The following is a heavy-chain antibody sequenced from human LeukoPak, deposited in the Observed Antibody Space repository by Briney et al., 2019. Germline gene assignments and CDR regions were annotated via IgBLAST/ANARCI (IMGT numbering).Heavy chain of an antibody. D-gene: IGHD2-2*01. V-gene: IGHV3-23*01. CDR2: ISGSGDST. CDR1: GFTFSSYA. J-gene: IGHJ4*02. CDR3: AKGGAGYCSSTSCLYYFDY. Sequence: GGSLRLSCAASGFTFSSYAMNWVRQAPGKGLEWVSTISGSGDSTYYADSAKGRFTISRDNSKNTLLLQMNSLRAEDTAVYYCAKGGAGYCSSTSCLYYFDYWGQGTLVTVST.